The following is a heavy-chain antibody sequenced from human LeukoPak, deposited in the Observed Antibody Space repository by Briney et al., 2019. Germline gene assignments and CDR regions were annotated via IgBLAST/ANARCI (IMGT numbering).Heavy chain of an antibody. CDR1: GFTFSSYS. CDR3: ARDPCGGPTNKCGFDY. Sequence: GGSLRLSCAASGFTFSSYSMNWVRQAPGKGLEWVSSISSSSSYIYYADSVKGRFTISRDNAKNSLYLQMNSLRAEDTAVYYCARDPCGGPTNKCGFDYWGQGTLVTVSS. J-gene: IGHJ4*02. V-gene: IGHV3-21*01. D-gene: IGHD4-23*01. CDR2: ISSSSSYI.